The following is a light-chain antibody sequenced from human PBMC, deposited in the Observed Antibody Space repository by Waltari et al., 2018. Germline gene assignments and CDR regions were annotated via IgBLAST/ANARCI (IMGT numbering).Light chain of an antibody. CDR1: QGVGVY. Sequence: IVLTQSPATLSLSPGERATLSCRTSQGVGVYLSWYQQKPGQPPRLLIFDASNRAPGIPARFSGSASGTDFTLTISRLEPDDFAVYYCQHRATFGPGTKVDI. J-gene: IGKJ3*01. CDR2: DAS. V-gene: IGKV3-11*01. CDR3: QHRAT.